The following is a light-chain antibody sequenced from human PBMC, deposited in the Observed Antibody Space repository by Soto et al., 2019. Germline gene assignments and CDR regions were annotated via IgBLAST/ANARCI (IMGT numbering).Light chain of an antibody. CDR2: DVT. Sequence: QSVLTQPASVSGSPGQSVTISCTGTSSDVGGYNYVSWYQHHPGKAPKLIVYDVTQRPSGIPDRFSGSKSGNTASLTISGLQPDDEADYHCCSYADNYFYVFGSGTKVTVL. V-gene: IGLV2-11*01. J-gene: IGLJ1*01. CDR1: SSDVGGYNY. CDR3: CSYADNYFYV.